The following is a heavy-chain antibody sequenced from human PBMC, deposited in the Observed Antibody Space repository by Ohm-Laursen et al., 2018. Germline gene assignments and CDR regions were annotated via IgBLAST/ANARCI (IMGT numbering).Heavy chain of an antibody. CDR1: GDSISSYY. V-gene: IGHV4-59*07. J-gene: IGHJ4*02. CDR2: IYYSGST. Sequence: SDTLSLTWTVSGDSISSYYWSWIRQPPGKGLEWIGYIYYSGSTYYNPSLKSRVTISVDTSKNQFSLKLSSVTAADTAVYYCAIWAPYYFDYWGQGTLVTVSS. D-gene: IGHD7-27*01. CDR3: AIWAPYYFDY.